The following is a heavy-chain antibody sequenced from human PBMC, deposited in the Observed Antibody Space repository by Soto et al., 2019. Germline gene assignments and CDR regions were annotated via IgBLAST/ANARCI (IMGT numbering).Heavy chain of an antibody. CDR3: AKTHTGWGVSGSYWFDP. CDR1: GFTFSSYA. J-gene: IGHJ5*02. D-gene: IGHD1-26*01. Sequence: GGSLRLSCAASGFTFSSYAMSWVRQAPGKGLEWVSAISGSGGSTYYADSVKGRFTISRDNSKNTLYLQRNSLRAEDTAVYYCAKTHTGWGVSGSYWFDPWGQGTLVTVSS. CDR2: ISGSGGST. V-gene: IGHV3-23*01.